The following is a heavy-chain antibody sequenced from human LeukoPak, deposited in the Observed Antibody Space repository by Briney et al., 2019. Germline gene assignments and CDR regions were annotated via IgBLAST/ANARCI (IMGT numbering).Heavy chain of an antibody. Sequence: GRSLRLSCAAAGFTFSHYIMAWVCRPPATGLERDSAILGSGATTYYADPVKGRFTISRDNSKNTLYLQMRTLRAEDTALYFCAKIEGLLLQSRYFDSWGQGTLVTVSS. V-gene: IGHV3-23*01. CDR1: GFTFSHYI. J-gene: IGHJ4*02. CDR3: AKIEGLLLQSRYFDS. D-gene: IGHD2/OR15-2a*01. CDR2: ILGSGATT.